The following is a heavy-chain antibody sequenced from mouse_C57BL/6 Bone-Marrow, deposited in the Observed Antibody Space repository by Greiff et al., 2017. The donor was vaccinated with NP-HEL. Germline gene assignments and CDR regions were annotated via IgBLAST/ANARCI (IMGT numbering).Heavy chain of an antibody. CDR3: ARELHYYGSSYYAMDY. Sequence: EVQGVESGGDLVKPGGSLKLSCAASGFTFSSYGMSWVRQTPDKRLEWVATISSGGSYTYSPDSVKGRFTISRDNAKNTLYLQMSSLKSEDTAMYYCARELHYYGSSYYAMDYWGQGTSVTVSS. CDR2: ISSGGSYT. J-gene: IGHJ4*01. V-gene: IGHV5-6*01. D-gene: IGHD1-1*01. CDR1: GFTFSSYG.